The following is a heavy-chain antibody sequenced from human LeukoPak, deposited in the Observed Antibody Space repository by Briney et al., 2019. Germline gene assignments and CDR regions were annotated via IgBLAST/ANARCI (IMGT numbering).Heavy chain of an antibody. CDR1: GFTLSSYW. D-gene: IGHD2-8*02. Sequence: GGPLRLSCVASGFTLSSYWMSWVRQAPGKGLEWVANIREDGNEEYYVDSVKGRFTISRDNAKNSLWLQMNSLRAEDTAVYYCATSTGWRFDYWGQGTLVTVSS. J-gene: IGHJ4*02. CDR2: IREDGNEE. V-gene: IGHV3-7*01. CDR3: ATSTGWRFDY.